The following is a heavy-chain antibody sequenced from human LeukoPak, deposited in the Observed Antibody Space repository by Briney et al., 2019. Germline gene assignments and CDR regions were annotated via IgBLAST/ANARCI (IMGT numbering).Heavy chain of an antibody. Sequence: GGSLRLSCAASGLTFSSYSMNWVRQAPGKGLEWLSYISVSSSTIYYADSVKGRFTISRDNAKNSLYLQMNSLRAEDTAVYYCAKAGGSGGYRRYFQHWGQGTLVTVSS. CDR3: AKAGGSGGYRRYFQH. CDR1: GLTFSSYS. D-gene: IGHD3-10*01. J-gene: IGHJ1*01. V-gene: IGHV3-48*01. CDR2: ISVSSSTI.